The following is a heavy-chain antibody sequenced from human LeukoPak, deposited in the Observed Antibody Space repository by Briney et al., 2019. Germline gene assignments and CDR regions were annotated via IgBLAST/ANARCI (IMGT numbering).Heavy chain of an antibody. D-gene: IGHD2-8*01. J-gene: IGHJ4*02. Sequence: GESLQISCKGSGYSFTSYWNGWVRQMPGKGLVWMGIIYPGDSDTRYNPSFQGQVTISADRSISTAYLQWSSLKASDTAMYYCARGYCTNGVCSPFDYWGQGTLVTVSS. V-gene: IGHV5-51*01. CDR3: ARGYCTNGVCSPFDY. CDR2: IYPGDSDT. CDR1: GYSFTSYW.